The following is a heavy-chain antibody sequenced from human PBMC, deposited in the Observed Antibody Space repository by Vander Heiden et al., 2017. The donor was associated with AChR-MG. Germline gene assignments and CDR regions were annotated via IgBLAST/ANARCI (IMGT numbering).Heavy chain of an antibody. CDR2: IKSKTDGGTT. V-gene: IGHV3-15*01. J-gene: IGHJ4*02. D-gene: IGHD5-12*01. Sequence: GKEYKWVGRIKSKTDGGTTDYVAPVKDRFTIARDDSKNTLYLQMNSLKTDDTSVDDGRIDIGVDRRACEYWVQGTLGTVSS. CDR3: RIDIGVDRRACEY.